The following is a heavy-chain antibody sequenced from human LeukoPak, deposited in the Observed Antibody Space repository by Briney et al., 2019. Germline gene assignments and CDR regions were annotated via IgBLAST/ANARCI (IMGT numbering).Heavy chain of an antibody. D-gene: IGHD3/OR15-3a*01. V-gene: IGHV3-30-3*01. Sequence: PGGSLRLSCAASGFTFSSYAMHWVRQAPGKGLEWVAVISYDGSNKYYADSVKGRFTISRDNSKNTLYLQMNSLRAEDTAVYYCATPPGLDWGQGTLVTVSS. CDR1: GFTFSSYA. CDR2: ISYDGSNK. CDR3: ATPPGLD. J-gene: IGHJ4*02.